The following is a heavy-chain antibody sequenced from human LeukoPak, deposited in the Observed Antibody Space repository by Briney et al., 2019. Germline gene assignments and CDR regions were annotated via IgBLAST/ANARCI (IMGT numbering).Heavy chain of an antibody. CDR3: AKGRGSYSVLSYYFDY. CDR2: ISSSATTI. V-gene: IGHV3-11*01. Sequence: GGSLRLSCAASGFTVSSNYMSWVRQAPGKGLEWVSYISSSATTIYYADSVKGRFTISRDNAKNSLYLQMNSLRAEDTALYYCAKGRGSYSVLSYYFDYWGQGTLVTVSS. CDR1: GFTVSSNY. J-gene: IGHJ4*02. D-gene: IGHD1-26*01.